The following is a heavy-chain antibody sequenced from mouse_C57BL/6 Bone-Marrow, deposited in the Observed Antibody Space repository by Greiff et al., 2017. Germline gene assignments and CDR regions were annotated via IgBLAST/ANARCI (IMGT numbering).Heavy chain of an antibody. Sequence: QVQLKQPGAELVKPGASVKLSCKASGYTFTSYWMHWVKQRPGRGLEWIGRIDPNSGGTKYNEKFKSKATLTVDKPSSTAYMQLSSLTSEDSAVYYCARYDDWYFDVWGTGTTVTVSS. CDR3: ARYDDWYFDV. J-gene: IGHJ1*03. CDR1: GYTFTSYW. CDR2: IDPNSGGT. D-gene: IGHD2-14*01. V-gene: IGHV1-72*01.